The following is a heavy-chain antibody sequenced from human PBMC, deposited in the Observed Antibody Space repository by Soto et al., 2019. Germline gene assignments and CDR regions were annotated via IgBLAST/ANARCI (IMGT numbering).Heavy chain of an antibody. CDR3: ARIPPRGDYGDYYFDY. Sequence: SGPTLVNPTQTLTLTCTFSGFSLSTRGMCVSWIRQPPGKALEWLARIDWDDEKYYSTSLETRLTISKDTSKNQVILTMTNMDPVDTATYYCARIPPRGDYGDYYFDYWGQGTLVTVSS. CDR2: IDWDDEK. D-gene: IGHD4-17*01. CDR1: GFSLSTRGMC. J-gene: IGHJ4*02. V-gene: IGHV2-70*11.